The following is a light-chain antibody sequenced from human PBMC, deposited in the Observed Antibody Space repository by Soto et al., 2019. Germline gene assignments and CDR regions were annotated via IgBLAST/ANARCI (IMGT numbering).Light chain of an antibody. CDR1: QDIFTY. V-gene: IGKV1-5*01. J-gene: IGKJ1*01. CDR3: QHYTLYSAP. CDR2: DAS. Sequence: RLTQSPSSLSASVGDRVTITCRASQDIFTYLAWYQQKPGKAPKLLIFDASSLPDGVPPRFTGSGSGSQFTLTINNPQPDDFATYYCQHYTLYSAPFGQGT.